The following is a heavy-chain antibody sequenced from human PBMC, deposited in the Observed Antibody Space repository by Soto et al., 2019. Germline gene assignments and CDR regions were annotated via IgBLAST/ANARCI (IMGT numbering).Heavy chain of an antibody. V-gene: IGHV3-7*05. CDR2: IKQDGGEK. CDR1: GFTFSGSW. Sequence: EVQLVESGGVLVQPGGSLRLSCVASGFTFSGSWMTWVRQAPGKGLEWVANIKQDGGEKYYVDSVKGRFTISRDNAKNSLFLQMSSLRVEDTAVYYGATPSGYCSGGSCFPFDFWGQGTLVTVSS. J-gene: IGHJ4*02. CDR3: ATPSGYCSGGSCFPFDF. D-gene: IGHD2-15*01.